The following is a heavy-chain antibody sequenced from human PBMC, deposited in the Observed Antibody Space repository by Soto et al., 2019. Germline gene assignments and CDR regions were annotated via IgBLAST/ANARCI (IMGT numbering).Heavy chain of an antibody. CDR3: AAHSSGWALTAATFDY. J-gene: IGHJ4*02. D-gene: IGHD6-19*01. CDR2: ISGSGGST. V-gene: IGHV3-23*01. CDR1: GFTFSSYA. Sequence: GGSLRLSCAASGFTFSSYAMSWVRQAPGKGLEWVSAISGSGGSTYYADSVKGRFTISRDNSKNTLYLQMNSLRAEDTAVYYCAAHSSGWALTAATFDYWGQGTLVTVSS.